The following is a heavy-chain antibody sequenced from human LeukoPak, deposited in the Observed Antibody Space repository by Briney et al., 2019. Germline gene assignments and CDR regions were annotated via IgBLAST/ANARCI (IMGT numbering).Heavy chain of an antibody. V-gene: IGHV3-23*01. J-gene: IGHJ4*02. CDR1: GFTFSSYA. Sequence: GGSLRLSCAASGFTFSSYAMSWVRQAPGKGLEWVSAISGSGGSTYYADSVKGRFTISRDNSRNTLYLQMNSLRAEDTAVYYCAKRATRGYSGYGHFDYWGQGTLVTVSS. CDR3: AKRATRGYSGYGHFDY. CDR2: ISGSGGST. D-gene: IGHD5-12*01.